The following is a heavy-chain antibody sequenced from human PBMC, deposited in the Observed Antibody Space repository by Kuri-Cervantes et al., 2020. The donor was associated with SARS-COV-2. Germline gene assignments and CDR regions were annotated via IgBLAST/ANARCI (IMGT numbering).Heavy chain of an antibody. D-gene: IGHD3-9*01. CDR2: ISTYSGNT. J-gene: IGHJ4*02. Sequence: ASVKVSCKASGYTFTNYGLAWVRQAPGQGLEWMGWISTYSGNTNYAQDLHGRVTMTEDTSTDTAYMELSSLRSEDTAVYYCATGGVLRYFAYYFDYWGQGTLVTVSS. CDR3: ATGGVLRYFAYYFDY. V-gene: IGHV1-18*01. CDR1: GYTFTNYG.